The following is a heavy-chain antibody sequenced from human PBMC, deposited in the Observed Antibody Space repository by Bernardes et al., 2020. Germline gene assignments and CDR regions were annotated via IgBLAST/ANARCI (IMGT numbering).Heavy chain of an antibody. Sequence: GWSLRLSCATSGFTFNTYSLSWVRQAPGKGLEWVSSVSHSNDYKYYADSVKGRFTISRDNAKNSLDLQMDTLRAEDTAVYYCAGGYCGGDCYVLESWGQGALVIVSS. CDR2: VSHSNDYK. J-gene: IGHJ4*02. V-gene: IGHV3-21*01. CDR1: GFTFNTYS. CDR3: AGGYCGGDCYVLES. D-gene: IGHD2-21*02.